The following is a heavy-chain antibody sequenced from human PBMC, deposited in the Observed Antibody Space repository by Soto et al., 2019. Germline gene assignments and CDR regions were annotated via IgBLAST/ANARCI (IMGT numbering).Heavy chain of an antibody. CDR2: ISGSGNTT. D-gene: IGHD6-13*01. V-gene: IGHV3-23*01. CDR1: GFTFSSYA. CDR3: AKARGRTWYEDY. J-gene: IGHJ4*02. Sequence: EVQLLESGGGLVQPGGSLRLSCAASGFTFSSYAMTWVRQAPGKGLEWVSSISGSGNTTYYADSVKGRFTTSRDSSKHTLYLQMNSLRPEDTAVYYCAKARGRTWYEDYWGQGTLVTVSS.